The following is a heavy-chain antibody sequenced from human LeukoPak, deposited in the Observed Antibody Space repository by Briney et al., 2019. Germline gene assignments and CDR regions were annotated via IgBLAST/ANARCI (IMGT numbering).Heavy chain of an antibody. V-gene: IGHV1-69*04. J-gene: IGHJ5*02. D-gene: IGHD3-22*01. CDR1: GGTFSSYA. CDR3: ARSGYLAGGAWFDP. Sequence: SVKVSRKASGGTFSSYAISWVRQAPGQGLEWMGRIIPILGIANYAQKFQGRVTITADKSTSTAYMELSSLRSEDTAVYYCARSGYLAGGAWFDPWGQGTLVTVSS. CDR2: IIPILGIA.